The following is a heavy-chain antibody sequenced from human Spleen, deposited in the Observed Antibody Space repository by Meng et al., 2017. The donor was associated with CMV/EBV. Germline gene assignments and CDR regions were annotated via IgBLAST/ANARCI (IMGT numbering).Heavy chain of an antibody. V-gene: IGHV4-61*08. CDR2: IYDSGTT. CDR3: ARDRELSGGAYFYY. D-gene: IGHD1-7*01. CDR1: GGSVSSGGYY. Sequence: SETLSLTCTVSGGSVSSGGYYWSWIRQPPGKGLEWIGYIYDSGTTNYTPSLKSRVTISVDTSKNQFSLKLSSLTAADTAVYYCARDRELSGGAYFYYWGQGTLVTVSS. J-gene: IGHJ4*02.